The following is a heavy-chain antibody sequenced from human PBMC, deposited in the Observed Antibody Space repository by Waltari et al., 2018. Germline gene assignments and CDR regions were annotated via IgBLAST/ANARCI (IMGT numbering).Heavy chain of an antibody. V-gene: IGHV1-24*01. CDR3: ARSVSGWFDP. CDR1: GYTLTELS. J-gene: IGHJ5*02. CDR2: FDPEDGET. Sequence: QVQLVQSGAEVKKPGASVKVSCKVSGYTLTELSMHWVRQAPGKGLEWMGGFDPEDGETIYAQKFQGRVTITADESTSTAYMELSSLRSEDTAVYYCARSVSGWFDPWGQGTLVTVSS. D-gene: IGHD3-10*01.